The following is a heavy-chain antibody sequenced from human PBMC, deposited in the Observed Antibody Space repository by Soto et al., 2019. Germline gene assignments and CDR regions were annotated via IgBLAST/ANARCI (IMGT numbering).Heavy chain of an antibody. CDR3: ARELGELQLVYGFDV. Sequence: GASVKVSCKASGYSFPSYTMHWVRQAPGQRLEWMGWINAGIGDTKYSEKFQGRFTISRDNAKNSLYLQMNSLRAEDTAVYYCARELGELQLVYGFDVWGQGTMVTVSS. V-gene: IGHV1-3*01. J-gene: IGHJ3*01. CDR2: INAGIGDT. CDR1: GYSFPSYT. D-gene: IGHD3-16*01.